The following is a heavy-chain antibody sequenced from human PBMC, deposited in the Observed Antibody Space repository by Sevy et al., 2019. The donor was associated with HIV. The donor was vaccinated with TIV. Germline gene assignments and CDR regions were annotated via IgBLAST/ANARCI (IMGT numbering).Heavy chain of an antibody. D-gene: IGHD3-22*01. V-gene: IGHV3-64*01. CDR2: ISGGGGNT. J-gene: IGHJ6*02. Sequence: GGSLRLSCAASGFTFSTYAMCWVRQAPGKGLEYVSAISGGGGNTYYGTSVKGRFTVSRDNAKNTLYLQMGSLRAEDMAVYFCARKYHDTSGYPRYSMDVWGQWTTVTVSS. CDR3: ARKYHDTSGYPRYSMDV. CDR1: GFTFSTYA.